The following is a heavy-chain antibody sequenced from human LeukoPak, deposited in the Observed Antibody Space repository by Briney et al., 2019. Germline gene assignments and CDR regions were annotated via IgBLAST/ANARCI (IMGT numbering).Heavy chain of an antibody. J-gene: IGHJ4*02. Sequence: SETLSLTCGVYGGSFSGYYWSWIRQPPGKGLEWIGEINHSGSTNYNPSLKSRVTISVDTSKSQFSLKLSSVTAADTAVYYCTRAKRIIMVRGVITRYFDYWGQGTLVTVSS. CDR1: GGSFSGYY. D-gene: IGHD3-10*01. V-gene: IGHV4-34*01. CDR3: TRAKRIIMVRGVITRYFDY. CDR2: INHSGST.